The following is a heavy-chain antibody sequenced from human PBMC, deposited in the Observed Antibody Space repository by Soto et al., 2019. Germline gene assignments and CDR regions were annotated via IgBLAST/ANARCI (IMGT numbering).Heavy chain of an antibody. CDR3: AKVRVDFWSGPSPYYYYGMDV. CDR2: IYYSGST. J-gene: IGHJ6*02. CDR1: GGSISSYY. Sequence: SETLSLTCTVSGGSISSYYWSWIRQPPGKGLEWIGYIYYSGSTNYNPSLKSRVTISVDTSKNQFSLKLSSVTAADTAVYYCAKVRVDFWSGPSPYYYYGMDVWGQGTTVTVSS. V-gene: IGHV4-59*01. D-gene: IGHD3-3*01.